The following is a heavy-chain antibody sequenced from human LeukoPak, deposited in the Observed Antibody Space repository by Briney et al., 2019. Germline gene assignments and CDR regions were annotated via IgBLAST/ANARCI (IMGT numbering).Heavy chain of an antibody. Sequence: SQTLSLTCTVSGGSISSGGYYWSWIRQHPGKGLEWIGYIYYSGSTYYNPSLKSRVTISVDTSKNQLSLKLSSVTAADTAVYYCARVSPYYDILTGTTLGAFDIWGQGTMVTVSS. CDR2: IYYSGST. CDR1: GGSISSGGYY. V-gene: IGHV4-31*03. CDR3: ARVSPYYDILTGTTLGAFDI. J-gene: IGHJ3*02. D-gene: IGHD3-9*01.